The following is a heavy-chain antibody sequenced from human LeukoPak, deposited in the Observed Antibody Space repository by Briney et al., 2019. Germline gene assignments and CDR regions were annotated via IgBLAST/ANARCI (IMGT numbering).Heavy chain of an antibody. V-gene: IGHV4-30-4*01. CDR3: ARPYYYGSRIDP. CDR1: GGSISSGDYY. CDR2: MYYSGST. D-gene: IGHD3-22*01. J-gene: IGHJ5*02. Sequence: PSETLSLTCTVSGGSISSGDYYWSWIRQPPGKGLDWIAYMYYSGSTYYNPSLKSRVTMSADTSKNQVSLKLSSVTAADTAVYYCARPYYYGSRIDPWGQGILVTVSS.